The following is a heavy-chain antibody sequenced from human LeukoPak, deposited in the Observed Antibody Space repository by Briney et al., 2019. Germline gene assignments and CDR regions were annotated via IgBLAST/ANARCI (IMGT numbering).Heavy chain of an antibody. Sequence: SETLSLTCSVSGGSISSYYWGWIRQPPGKGLEWVGEINHSGSTNYNPSLKSRVTISVDTSKNQFSLKLSSVTAADTAVYYCARDSSRVPFDPWGQGTLVTVSS. V-gene: IGHV4-34*01. CDR1: GGSISSYY. J-gene: IGHJ5*02. CDR3: ARDSSRVPFDP. D-gene: IGHD6-13*01. CDR2: INHSGST.